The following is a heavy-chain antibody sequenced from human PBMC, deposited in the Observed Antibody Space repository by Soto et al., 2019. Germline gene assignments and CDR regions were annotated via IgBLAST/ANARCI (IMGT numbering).Heavy chain of an antibody. CDR3: ARDGRFSVVVVAATAAGYYFDY. J-gene: IGHJ4*02. CDR1: GYTFTSYA. Sequence: QVQLVQSGAEVKKPGASVKVSCKASGYTFTSYAMHWVRQAPGQRLEWMGWINAGNGNTKYSQKFQGRVTITRDTSASTAYMVLSSLRSEDTAVYYCARDGRFSVVVVAATAAGYYFDYWGQGTLVTVSS. V-gene: IGHV1-3*01. CDR2: INAGNGNT. D-gene: IGHD2-15*01.